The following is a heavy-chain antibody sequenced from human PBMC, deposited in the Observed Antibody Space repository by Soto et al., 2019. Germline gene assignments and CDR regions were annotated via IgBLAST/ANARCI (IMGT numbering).Heavy chain of an antibody. CDR3: ARGDRGGSGSPASYSYSGLDV. CDR1: GFTFSSYA. CDR2: VSAGGDMT. J-gene: IGHJ6*02. V-gene: IGHV3-23*01. Sequence: DVQLLESGGHLVQPGGSLRLSCAASGFTFSSYAMSWVRQAPGKGLEWVLSVSAGGDMTYYSDSVKGPFTISRENSNNALFLPMHSLRIADTALYYCARGDRGGSGSPASYSYSGLDVWGQGTTVTVS. D-gene: IGHD3-10*01.